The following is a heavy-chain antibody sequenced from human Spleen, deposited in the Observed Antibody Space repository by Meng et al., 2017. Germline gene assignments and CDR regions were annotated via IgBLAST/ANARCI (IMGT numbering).Heavy chain of an antibody. CDR3: ARDFLGYY. Sequence: SETLSPTCTVSGCSISSSRYYWGWIRQPPGKGLEWIGSIYYSGSTYYTPSLKSRVTISVVTSKNQFSLKLSSVTATDTAVYYCARDFLGYYWGQGTLVTVSS. J-gene: IGHJ4*02. V-gene: IGHV4-39*07. CDR1: GCSISSSRYY. CDR2: IYYSGST. D-gene: IGHD2/OR15-2a*01.